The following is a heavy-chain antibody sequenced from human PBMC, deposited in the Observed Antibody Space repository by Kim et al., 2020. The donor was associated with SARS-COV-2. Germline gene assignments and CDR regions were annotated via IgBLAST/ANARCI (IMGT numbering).Heavy chain of an antibody. CDR3: ARFRLGVRNYSGYGYYYYGMDV. CDR2: INHSGST. D-gene: IGHD5-12*01. Sequence: SETLSLTCAVYGGSFSGYYWSWIRQPPGKGLEWIGEINHSGSTNYNPSLKSRVTISVDTSKNQFSLKLSSVTAADTAVYYCARFRLGVRNYSGYGYYYYGMDVWGQGTTVTVSS. CDR1: GGSFSGYY. V-gene: IGHV4-34*01. J-gene: IGHJ6*02.